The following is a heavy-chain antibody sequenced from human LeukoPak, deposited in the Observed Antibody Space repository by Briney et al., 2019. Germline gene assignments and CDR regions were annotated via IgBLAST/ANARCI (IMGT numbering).Heavy chain of an antibody. J-gene: IGHJ4*02. Sequence: QPGGSLRLSCAASGFTFSSYAMHWVRQAPGKGLEWVAVISYDGSNKYYADSVKGRFTISRDNSKNTLYLQTNSLRSEDTAVYYCSRGQFRLGQYDSSAFDYWGQGTLVTVSS. CDR1: GFTFSSYA. V-gene: IGHV3-30*04. CDR2: ISYDGSNK. D-gene: IGHD3-22*01. CDR3: SRGQFRLGQYDSSAFDY.